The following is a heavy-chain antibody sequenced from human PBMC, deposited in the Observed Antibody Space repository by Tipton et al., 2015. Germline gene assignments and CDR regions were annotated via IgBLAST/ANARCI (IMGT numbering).Heavy chain of an antibody. CDR3: ARDRTGGPYSSGPDY. D-gene: IGHD6-19*01. CDR1: GFTFSNSP. V-gene: IGHV3-23*01. CDR2: ISGYDDTT. J-gene: IGHJ4*02. Sequence: SLRLSCATSGFTFSNSPMNWVRQAPGKGLEWVSTISGYDDTTFYADSVKGRFTISRDNSKNTLYLQMNSLRAEDTAVYYCARDRTGGPYSSGPDYWGQGTLVTVSS.